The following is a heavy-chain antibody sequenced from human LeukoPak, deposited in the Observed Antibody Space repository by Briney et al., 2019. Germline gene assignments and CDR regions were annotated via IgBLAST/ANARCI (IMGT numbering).Heavy chain of an antibody. CDR1: GGSFRGYY. CDR2: INHSGST. CDR3: ARASIQYLHKSIDY. J-gene: IGHJ4*02. Sequence: SETLSLTCAVYGGSFRGYYWSWIRQPPGKGLEWIGEINHSGSTNYNPSLKSRVTISVDTSKNQFSLKLSSVTAADTAVYYCARASIQYLHKSIDYWGQGTLVTVSS. D-gene: IGHD2/OR15-2a*01. V-gene: IGHV4-34*01.